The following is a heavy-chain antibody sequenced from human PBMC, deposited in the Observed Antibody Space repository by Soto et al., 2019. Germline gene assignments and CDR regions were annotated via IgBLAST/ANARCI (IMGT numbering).Heavy chain of an antibody. CDR3: ARENNVLPGGYFDY. CDR2: IYHTGTT. V-gene: IGHV4-30-2*01. CDR1: GGSINSGDYS. J-gene: IGHJ4*02. Sequence: SETLSLTCTVSGGSINSGDYSSTWIRQPPGKGLEWIGYIYHTGTTYYNMSLKSRVTISVDRSKNQFSLKLSSVTAADTAVYYCARENNVLPGGYFDYWGQGTLVTVSS. D-gene: IGHD3-10*01.